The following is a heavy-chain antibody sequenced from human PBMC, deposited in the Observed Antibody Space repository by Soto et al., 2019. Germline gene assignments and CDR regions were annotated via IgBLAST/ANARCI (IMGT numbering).Heavy chain of an antibody. D-gene: IGHD6-19*01. CDR2: IYPGDSDT. Sequence: GDSLKISCKGSGYSFTSYWIGWVRQMPGKGLEWMGIIYPGDSDTRYSPSFQGQVTISADKSISTAYLQWSSLKALDTAMYYCARQKVAGSARNVFDFSGQGTLITV. CDR3: ARQKVAGSARNVFDF. CDR1: GYSFTSYW. V-gene: IGHV5-51*01. J-gene: IGHJ4*02.